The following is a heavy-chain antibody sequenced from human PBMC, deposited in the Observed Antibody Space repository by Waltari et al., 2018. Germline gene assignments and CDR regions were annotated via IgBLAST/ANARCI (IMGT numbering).Heavy chain of an antibody. Sequence: QLQLQESGPGLVKPSETLSLTCTVSGGSISSSSYYWGWIRQPPGKGLEWIGSIYYSGSTYYNPSIKSRVTISVDTSKNQFSLKLSSVTAADTAVYYCASTNYDILTGYSIKDAFDIWGQGTMVTVSS. D-gene: IGHD3-9*01. CDR1: GGSISSSSYY. J-gene: IGHJ3*02. V-gene: IGHV4-39*01. CDR3: ASTNYDILTGYSIKDAFDI. CDR2: IYYSGST.